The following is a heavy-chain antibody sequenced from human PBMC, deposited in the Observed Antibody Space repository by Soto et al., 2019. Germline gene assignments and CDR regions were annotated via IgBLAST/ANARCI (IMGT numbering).Heavy chain of an antibody. Sequence: QLQLQESGPGLVKPSETLSLTCTVSGGSISSSSYYWGWIRQPPGKGLEWIGSIYYSGSTYYNPSLKSRATISVDTSKNQFSLKLSSVTAADTAVYYCARLEGYCSGGSCYPYNWFDPWGQGTLVTVSS. V-gene: IGHV4-39*01. CDR1: GGSISSSSYY. CDR2: IYYSGST. CDR3: ARLEGYCSGGSCYPYNWFDP. D-gene: IGHD2-15*01. J-gene: IGHJ5*02.